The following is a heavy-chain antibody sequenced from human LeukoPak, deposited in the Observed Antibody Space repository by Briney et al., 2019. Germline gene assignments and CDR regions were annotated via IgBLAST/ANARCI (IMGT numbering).Heavy chain of an antibody. D-gene: IGHD6-19*01. Sequence: PGGSLRLSCAASGFTFSSYGMSWVRQASGKGLEWVGRIRSKANSYATAYAASVKGRFTISRDDSKNTAYLQMNSLKTEDTAVYYCTRRYEQWLVVFGMDAFDIWGQGTMVTVSS. V-gene: IGHV3-73*01. CDR3: TRRYEQWLVVFGMDAFDI. CDR2: IRSKANSYAT. J-gene: IGHJ3*02. CDR1: GFTFSSYG.